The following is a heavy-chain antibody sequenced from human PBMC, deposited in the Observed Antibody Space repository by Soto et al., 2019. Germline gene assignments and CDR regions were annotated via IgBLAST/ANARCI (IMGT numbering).Heavy chain of an antibody. V-gene: IGHV4-30-4*01. CDR1: GGSISSGDYY. D-gene: IGHD1-7*01. CDR3: ASASEVELHFAY. CDR2: IYYSGST. J-gene: IGHJ4*02. Sequence: PSETLSLTCTVSGGSISSGDYYWSWIRQPPGKGLEWIGYIYYSGSTYYNPSLKSRVTISVDTSKNQFSLKLSSVTAADTAVYYCASASEVELHFAYWGQGTLVTVSS.